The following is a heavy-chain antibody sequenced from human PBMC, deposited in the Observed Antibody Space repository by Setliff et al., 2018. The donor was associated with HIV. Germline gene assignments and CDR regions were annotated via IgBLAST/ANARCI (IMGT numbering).Heavy chain of an antibody. V-gene: IGHV4-31*03. Sequence: PSETLSLTCTVSGDSISSSGYYWSWIRQSPGKGLEWIGYIYYSGSSYYNPSLQSRITMSVETSMNQFSLRLTSVTAADTAIYYCARTIQPSRSPFDFWGQGILVTVSS. D-gene: IGHD2-21*01. CDR2: IYYSGSS. CDR3: ARTIQPSRSPFDF. J-gene: IGHJ4*02. CDR1: GDSISSSGYY.